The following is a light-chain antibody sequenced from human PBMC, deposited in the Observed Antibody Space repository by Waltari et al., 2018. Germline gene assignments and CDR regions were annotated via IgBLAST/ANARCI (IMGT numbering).Light chain of an antibody. CDR2: KAS. CDR1: LSISNW. V-gene: IGKV1-5*03. J-gene: IGKJ4*01. CDR3: QQYNSYSLLS. Sequence: DIQMTQSPSTLSASVGDRFTITCRASLSISNWLAWYQQKPGKAPKLLIYKASTLESGVPSRFSGRGSGTEFTLNISSLQPDDFATYYCQQYNSYSLLSFGGGTKVEIK.